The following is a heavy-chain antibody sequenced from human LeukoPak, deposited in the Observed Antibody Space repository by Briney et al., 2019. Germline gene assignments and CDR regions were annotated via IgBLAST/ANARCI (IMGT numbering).Heavy chain of an antibody. CDR2: IIPIFGTA. CDR3: ARYLGNYYGSGSYYYFDY. CDR1: GGTFSSYA. D-gene: IGHD3-10*01. V-gene: IGHV1-69*05. Sequence: ASVKVSCKASGGTFSSYAISWVRQAPGQGLEWMGGIIPIFGTANYAQKFQGRVTITTDESTSTAYMELSSLRSEDTAVYYCARYLGNYYGSGSYYYFDYWGQGTLVTVSS. J-gene: IGHJ4*02.